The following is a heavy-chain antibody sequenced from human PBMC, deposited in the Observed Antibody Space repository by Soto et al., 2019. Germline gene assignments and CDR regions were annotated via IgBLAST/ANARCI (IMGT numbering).Heavy chain of an antibody. CDR1: GGTFSSYA. V-gene: IGHV1-69*06. D-gene: IGHD3-22*01. CDR3: ASPAYDSSGYPPGYYYGMDV. Sequence: SVKVSCKASGGTFSSYAISWVRQAPGQGLEWMGGIIPIFGTANYAQKFQGRVTITADKSTSTAYMELSSLRSEDTAVYYCASPAYDSSGYPPGYYYGMDVWGQGTTVTVSS. J-gene: IGHJ6*02. CDR2: IIPIFGTA.